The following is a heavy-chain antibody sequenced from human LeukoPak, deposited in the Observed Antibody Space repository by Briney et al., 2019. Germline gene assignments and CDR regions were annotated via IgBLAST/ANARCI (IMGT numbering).Heavy chain of an antibody. V-gene: IGHV1-69*01. CDR2: IIPIFGTA. CDR3: ARQYYYDSSGYYDY. Sequence: SVKVFCKASGGTFSSYAISWVRQAPGQGLEWMGGIIPIFGTANYAQKFQGRVTITADESTSTAYMELSSLRSEDTAVYYCARQYYYDSSGYYDYWGQGTLVTVSS. D-gene: IGHD3-22*01. J-gene: IGHJ4*02. CDR1: GGTFSSYA.